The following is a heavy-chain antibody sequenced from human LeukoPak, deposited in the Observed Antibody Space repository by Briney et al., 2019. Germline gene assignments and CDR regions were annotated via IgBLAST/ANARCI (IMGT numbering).Heavy chain of an antibody. CDR1: GFTFSSYA. Sequence: GGSLRLSCSASGFTFSSYAMHWVRQAPGKGLEYVSAISSNGGSTYYADSVKGRFTISRDNAKNSLYLQMNSLRAEDTAVYYCARETYSSSSGDGMDVWGQGTTVTVSS. CDR3: ARETYSSSSGDGMDV. D-gene: IGHD6-6*01. J-gene: IGHJ6*02. CDR2: ISSNGGST. V-gene: IGHV3-64*04.